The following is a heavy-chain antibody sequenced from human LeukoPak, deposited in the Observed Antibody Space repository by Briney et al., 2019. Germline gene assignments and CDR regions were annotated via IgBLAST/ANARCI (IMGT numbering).Heavy chain of an antibody. CDR1: GFTFSSYG. CDR3: AGARAATLPVPDY. Sequence: GGSLRLSCAASGFTFSSYGMHWVRQAPGKGLEWVAVISYDGSNKYYADSVKGRFTISGDNSKNTLYLQMNSLRAEDTAVYYCAGARAATLPVPDYWGQGTLVTVSS. CDR2: ISYDGSNK. D-gene: IGHD2-15*01. V-gene: IGHV3-30*03. J-gene: IGHJ4*02.